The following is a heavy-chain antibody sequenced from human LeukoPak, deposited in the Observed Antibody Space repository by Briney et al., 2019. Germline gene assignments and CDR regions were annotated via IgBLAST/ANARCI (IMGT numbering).Heavy chain of an antibody. D-gene: IGHD3-22*01. CDR1: GYSLTELS. CDR2: FDPEDGET. Sequence: ASVKVSCKVSGYSLTELSIHWVRQAPGKGLEWMGGFDPEDGETIYAQKFQGRVTMTEDTSTDTAFMELSSLRSEDTAVYYYATEGHYYDKTYYYGFDPWGQGTLVTVSS. V-gene: IGHV1-24*01. CDR3: ATEGHYYDKTYYYGFDP. J-gene: IGHJ5*02.